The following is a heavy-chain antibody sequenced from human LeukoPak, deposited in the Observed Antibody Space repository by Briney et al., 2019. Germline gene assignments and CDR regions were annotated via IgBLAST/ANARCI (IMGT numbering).Heavy chain of an antibody. CDR1: GFTVSSNY. D-gene: IGHD3-10*01. CDR3: ARSPLITEAFDI. V-gene: IGHV3-66*01. CDR2: IYGGGST. J-gene: IGHJ3*02. Sequence: PGGSLRLSCAASGFTVSSNYMSWVRQAPGKGLEWVSVIYGGGSTYYADSVKGRFTISRDNSKNTLYLQMNSLRAEDTAVYYCARSPLITEAFDIWGQGTMVTVSS.